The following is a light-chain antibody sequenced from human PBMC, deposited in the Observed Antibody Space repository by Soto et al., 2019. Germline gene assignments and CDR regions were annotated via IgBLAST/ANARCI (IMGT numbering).Light chain of an antibody. CDR2: EVS. V-gene: IGLV2-14*01. J-gene: IGLJ1*01. CDR1: SSDVGGYNH. Sequence: QSVLTQPASVSGSPGQSITISCTGTSSDVGGYNHVSWYQHHPGKAPKLMIYEVSNRPSGVSNRFSGSKSGYTASLTISGLQAEDEADYYCNSHTSSGVRVFGTGTKVTVL. CDR3: NSHTSSGVRV.